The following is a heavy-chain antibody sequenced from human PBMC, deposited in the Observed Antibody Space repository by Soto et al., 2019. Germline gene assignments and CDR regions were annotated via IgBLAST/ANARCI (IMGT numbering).Heavy chain of an antibody. D-gene: IGHD6-13*01. J-gene: IGHJ6*02. CDR2: IYHSGTT. Sequence: SETLSLTCTVSGGSISSGCYYWSWIRQHPGKGLEWIGYIYHSGTTYYNPSLKSRVTISVDTSKNQFSLKLSSVTAADTAVYYCASSNIAAAGFYYYGMDVWGRGTTVTVSS. CDR3: ASSNIAAAGFYYYGMDV. CDR1: GGSISSGCYY. V-gene: IGHV4-31*03.